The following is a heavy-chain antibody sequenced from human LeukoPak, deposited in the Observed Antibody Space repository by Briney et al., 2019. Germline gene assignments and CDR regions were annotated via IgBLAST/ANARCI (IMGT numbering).Heavy chain of an antibody. J-gene: IGHJ4*02. CDR2: IAYDGSNA. CDR1: GFTFSSHA. V-gene: IGHV3-30-3*01. Sequence: PGRSLRLSCVASGFTFSSHAMHWVRQAPGKGLEWVAHIAYDGSNAYYPDSVKGRFTISRDNSKNTLSLQMNSLRAEDTAVYYCAAEVGPRDFGNWGQGTLVTVPS. D-gene: IGHD1-26*01. CDR3: AAEVGPRDFGN.